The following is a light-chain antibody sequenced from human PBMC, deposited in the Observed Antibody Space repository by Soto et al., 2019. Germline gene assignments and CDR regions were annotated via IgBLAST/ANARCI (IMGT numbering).Light chain of an antibody. CDR2: VND. V-gene: IGLV1-44*01. Sequence: QSALTQPPSASGTPGQRVTISCSGGSSNMGTNTVSWYQQVPGTAPKVLIYVNDQRPSGVPGRFSGSNSGTSASLAISGLQPEEEADYYCVAWEDSLNGHVCGTGTKVTVL. CDR1: SSNMGTNT. J-gene: IGLJ1*01. CDR3: VAWEDSLNGHV.